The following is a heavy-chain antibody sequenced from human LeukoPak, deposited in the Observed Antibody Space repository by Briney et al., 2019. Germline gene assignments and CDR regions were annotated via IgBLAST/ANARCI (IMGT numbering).Heavy chain of an antibody. CDR1: GGSISGGGYF. Sequence: SETLSLTCSVAGGSISGGGYFWNWIRQPPGKTLEWIGCTDHTGFTYNKPSLRSRVTISVDTSKNQFSLRLTSVTAADTAMYFCARSPSKEMEWLSPSHFDFWGQGTLVTVSS. D-gene: IGHD3-3*01. J-gene: IGHJ4*02. CDR2: TDHTGFT. V-gene: IGHV4-30-2*01. CDR3: ARSPSKEMEWLSPSHFDF.